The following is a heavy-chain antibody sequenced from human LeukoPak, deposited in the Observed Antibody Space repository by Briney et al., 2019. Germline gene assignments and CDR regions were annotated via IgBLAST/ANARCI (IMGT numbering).Heavy chain of an antibody. J-gene: IGHJ4*02. Sequence: PGGSLRLPCVASGFSFSDFYMSWIRQAPGKGLEWISYISSSGSTIYYADSVKGRFTLSRDNAENSVYLQMNSLRAEDTAVYYCARGYDFEFEYWGQGTLVTVSS. V-gene: IGHV3-11*04. CDR2: ISSSGSTI. D-gene: IGHD3-3*01. CDR3: ARGYDFEFEY. CDR1: GFSFSDFY.